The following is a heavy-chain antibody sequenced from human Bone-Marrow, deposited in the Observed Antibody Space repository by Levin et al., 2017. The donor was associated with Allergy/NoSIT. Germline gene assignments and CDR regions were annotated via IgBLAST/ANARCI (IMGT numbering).Heavy chain of an antibody. D-gene: IGHD5-18*01. V-gene: IGHV3-23*01. Sequence: GESLKISCAASGFTFSDYAMGWVRQAPGKGLEWVSAIDAGGGSTFYADSVKGHFTISRDDSKNTLFLQMSSLRAEDTGMYYCASRSGSNYGDFDNWGQGTLVTVSS. CDR2: IDAGGGST. CDR3: ASRSGSNYGDFDN. CDR1: GFTFSDYA. J-gene: IGHJ4*02.